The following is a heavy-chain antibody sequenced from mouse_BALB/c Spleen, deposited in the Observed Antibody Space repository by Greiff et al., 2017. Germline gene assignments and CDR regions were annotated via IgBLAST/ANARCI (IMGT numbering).Heavy chain of an antibody. V-gene: IGHV1-4*02. CDR2: INPSSGYT. CDR3: AQLGRGFAY. Sequence: QVQLQQSAAELARPGASVKMSCKASGYTFTSYTMHWVKQRPGQGLEWIGYINPSSGYTEYNQKFKDKTTLTADKSSSTAYMQLSSLTSEDSAVYYCAQLGRGFAYWGQGTLVTVSA. CDR1: GYTFTSYT. J-gene: IGHJ3*01. D-gene: IGHD4-1*02.